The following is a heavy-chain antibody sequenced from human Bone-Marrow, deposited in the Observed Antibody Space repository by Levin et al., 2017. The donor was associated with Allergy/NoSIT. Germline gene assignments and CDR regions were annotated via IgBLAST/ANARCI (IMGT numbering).Heavy chain of an antibody. CDR1: GFTFSSYG. CDR3: AKDHGLAAAGTGGY. CDR2: ISYDGSNK. J-gene: IGHJ4*02. D-gene: IGHD6-13*01. V-gene: IGHV3-30*18. Sequence: GESLKISCAASGFTFSSYGMHWVRQAPGKGLEWVAVISYDGSNKYYADSVKGRFTISRDNSKNTLYLQMNSLRAEDTAVYYCAKDHGLAAAGTGGYWGQGTLVTVSS.